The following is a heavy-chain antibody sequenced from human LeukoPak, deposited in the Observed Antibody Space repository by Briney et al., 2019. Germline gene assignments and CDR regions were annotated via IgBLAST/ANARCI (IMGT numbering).Heavy chain of an antibody. CDR3: ARILQQLDDFDY. Sequence: ASVKVSCKASGYTFTSYGISWVRQAPGQGLEWMGWISAYNGNTNYAQKLQGRVTMTTDTSTSTAYMEPRSLRSDDTAVYYCARILQQLDDFDYWGQGTLVTVSS. CDR1: GYTFTSYG. J-gene: IGHJ4*02. CDR2: ISAYNGNT. V-gene: IGHV1-18*01. D-gene: IGHD6-13*01.